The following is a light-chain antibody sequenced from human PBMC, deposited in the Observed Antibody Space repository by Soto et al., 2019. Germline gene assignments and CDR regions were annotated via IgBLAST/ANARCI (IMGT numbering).Light chain of an antibody. Sequence: QSLLTQPSSVSASPGQSISISCHGTSDDIAAYDYVSWYQQHPGKAPKLILYAASNRPSGVTTRFSGSKSGNTASLTISGVQADDEADYYCSSYRSSDALEVFGTGTKVTVL. J-gene: IGLJ1*01. V-gene: IGLV2-14*01. CDR2: AAS. CDR3: SSYRSSDALEV. CDR1: SDDIAAYDY.